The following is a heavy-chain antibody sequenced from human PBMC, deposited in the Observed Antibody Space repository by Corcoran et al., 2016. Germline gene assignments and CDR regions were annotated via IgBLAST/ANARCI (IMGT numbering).Heavy chain of an antibody. J-gene: IGHJ4*02. D-gene: IGHD2-15*01. Sequence: QVTLKESGPVLVKPTETLTLTCTVSGFSLSNARMGVSWIRQPPGKALEWLAHIFSNDEKSYSTSLKSRLTISKDTSKSQVVLTMTNMDPVDTATYYCARISRYCSGGSCDPEEVYFDYWGQGTLVTVSS. CDR1: GFSLSNARMG. V-gene: IGHV2-26*01. CDR3: ARISRYCSGGSCDPEEVYFDY. CDR2: IFSNDEK.